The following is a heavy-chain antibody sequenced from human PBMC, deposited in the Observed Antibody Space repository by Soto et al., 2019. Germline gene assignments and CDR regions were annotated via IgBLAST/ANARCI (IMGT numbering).Heavy chain of an antibody. J-gene: IGHJ4*02. CDR3: ARDLNGTYYYDS. Sequence: SXTLSLTCDISGDSVSSTSSIWNWIRQSPSRGLEWLGRTYYRSKWHTDYAVSVRGRITINPYTPKNQFFLQLSSVTPDDTAVYCGARDLNGTYYYDSWAQVTLVTGSS. CDR1: GDSVSSTSSI. CDR2: TYYRSKWHT. V-gene: IGHV6-1*01. D-gene: IGHD1-1*01.